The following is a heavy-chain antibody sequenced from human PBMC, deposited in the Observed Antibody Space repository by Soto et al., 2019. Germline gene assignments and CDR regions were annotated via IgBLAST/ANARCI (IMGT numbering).Heavy chain of an antibody. Sequence: QVQLVESGGGVVQPGRSLRLSCAASGFTFSSYAMHWVRQAPGKGLEWVAVISYDGSNKYYADSVKGRFTISRDNSKNTLYLQMNSLRAEDTAVYYCARDMRDGYKYRWGVGDYWGQGTLVTVSS. J-gene: IGHJ4*02. V-gene: IGHV3-30-3*01. CDR3: ARDMRDGYKYRWGVGDY. CDR2: ISYDGSNK. D-gene: IGHD5-12*01. CDR1: GFTFSSYA.